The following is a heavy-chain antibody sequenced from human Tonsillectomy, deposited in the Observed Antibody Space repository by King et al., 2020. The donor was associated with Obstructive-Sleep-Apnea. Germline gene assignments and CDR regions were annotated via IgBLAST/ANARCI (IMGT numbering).Heavy chain of an antibody. Sequence: VQLQESGPGLVRPSETLSLTCTVSGGSISSYYWSWIRQPPGKGLEWIGYIHYSGSTNHNPSLKSRVTISVDTSKNQFSLKLTSVTAADTAVYYCARDPFSPYDILTGAYAMDVWGQGTTVTVSS. CDR3: ARDPFSPYDILTGAYAMDV. V-gene: IGHV4-59*01. J-gene: IGHJ6*02. CDR2: IHYSGST. CDR1: GGSISSYY. D-gene: IGHD3-9*01.